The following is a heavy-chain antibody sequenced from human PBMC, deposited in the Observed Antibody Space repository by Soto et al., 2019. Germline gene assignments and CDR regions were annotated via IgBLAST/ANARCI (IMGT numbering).Heavy chain of an antibody. D-gene: IGHD2-15*01. V-gene: IGHV3-23*01. CDR1: GFTLGASA. CDR3: ARDREYCSGGNCYETGSDY. Sequence: GGSLGLSCAASGFTLGASALQWVRQAPGKGLEWVSAISGSGGRTYYADSVKGRFTISRDNSKNTLYLQMIRLRAEDTAVYYCARDREYCSGGNCYETGSDYWGQGTLVTV. J-gene: IGHJ4*02. CDR2: ISGSGGRT.